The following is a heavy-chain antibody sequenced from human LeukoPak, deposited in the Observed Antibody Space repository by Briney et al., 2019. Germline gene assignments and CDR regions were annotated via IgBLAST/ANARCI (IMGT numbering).Heavy chain of an antibody. CDR3: ARDGGSSWTYYYYYYGMDV. J-gene: IGHJ6*02. V-gene: IGHV1-3*01. Sequence: GASVKVSCKASGYTFSSYAMHWVRQAPGQRLEWMGWINAGNGNTKYSQKFQGRVTITRDTSASTAYMELSSLRSEDTAVYCCARDGGSSWTYYYYYYGMDVWGQGTTVTVSS. D-gene: IGHD6-13*01. CDR2: INAGNGNT. CDR1: GYTFSSYA.